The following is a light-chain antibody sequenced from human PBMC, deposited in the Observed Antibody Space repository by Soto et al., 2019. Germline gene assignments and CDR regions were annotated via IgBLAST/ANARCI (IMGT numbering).Light chain of an antibody. Sequence: EVVMTQSPLSLPVTLGQPASISCRSSQSLVNSDGNTYLNWFQQRPGQSPRRLIYKVSNRDSGVPDRFRGSGSGTDFTLKISRVEADDVGVYYCMQGTHWPRTFGQGTKVEIQ. CDR2: KVS. J-gene: IGKJ1*01. CDR1: QSLVNSDGNTY. V-gene: IGKV2-30*01. CDR3: MQGTHWPRT.